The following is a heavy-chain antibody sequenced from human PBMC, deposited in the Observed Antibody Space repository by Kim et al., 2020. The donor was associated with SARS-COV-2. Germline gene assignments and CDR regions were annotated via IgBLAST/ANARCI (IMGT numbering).Heavy chain of an antibody. V-gene: IGHV3-48*03. Sequence: GGSLRLSCAASGFSFSTYEMSWVRQAPGKGLEWVSYISGSGRGIHYADSVKGRFTISRDNAKKSLFLQMNSLRAEDTAVYYCAREVTVNPDAFDIWGQGTLVTVSS. J-gene: IGHJ3*02. CDR1: GFSFSTYE. CDR3: AREVTVNPDAFDI. CDR2: ISGSGRGI. D-gene: IGHD2-21*02.